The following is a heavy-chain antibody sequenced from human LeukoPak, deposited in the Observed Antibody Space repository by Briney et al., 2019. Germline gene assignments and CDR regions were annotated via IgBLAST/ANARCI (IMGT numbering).Heavy chain of an antibody. CDR2: ISAYNGNT. CDR1: GYTFTSYG. J-gene: IGHJ4*02. CDR3: ARDGGYYDSSRPEDGH. Sequence: ASVKVSCKASGYTFTSYGISWVRQAPGQGLEWMGWISAYNGNTNYAQKFQGRVTITADKSTSTAYMELSSLRSEDTAVYYCARDGGYYDSSRPEDGHWGQGTLVTVSS. D-gene: IGHD3-22*01. V-gene: IGHV1-18*01.